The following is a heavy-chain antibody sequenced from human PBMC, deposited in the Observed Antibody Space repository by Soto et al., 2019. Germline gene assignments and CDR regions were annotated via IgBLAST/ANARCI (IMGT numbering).Heavy chain of an antibody. J-gene: IGHJ5*02. CDR1: GGSFSGYY. Sequence: QVQLQQWGAGLLKPSETLSLTCAVYGGSFSGYYWSWIRQPPGKGLEWIGEINHSGSTNYNPSLKSRATTSVDTSKKQFFLKLSSVTAADTAVYYCARVLRWATTNGWFDPWGQGTLVTVSS. V-gene: IGHV4-34*01. D-gene: IGHD1-1*01. CDR3: ARVLRWATTNGWFDP. CDR2: INHSGST.